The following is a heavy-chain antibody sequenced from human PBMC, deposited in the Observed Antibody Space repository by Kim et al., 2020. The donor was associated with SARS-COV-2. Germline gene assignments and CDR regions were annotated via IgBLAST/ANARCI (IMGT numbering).Heavy chain of an antibody. D-gene: IGHD2-15*01. J-gene: IGHJ4*02. CDR3: AKGSIIVVVAAPPDY. Sequence: DSVKGRFTISRDNSKNTLYLQMNSLRAEDTAVYYCAKGSIIVVVAAPPDYWGQGTLVTVSS. V-gene: IGHV3-23*01.